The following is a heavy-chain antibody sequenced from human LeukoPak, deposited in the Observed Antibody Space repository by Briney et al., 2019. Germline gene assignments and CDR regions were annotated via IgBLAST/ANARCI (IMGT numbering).Heavy chain of an antibody. CDR2: ISYDGSNK. V-gene: IGHV3-30-3*01. CDR1: GFTFSSYA. Sequence: QSGGSLRLSCAASGFTFSSYAMHWVRQAPGKGLEWVAVISYDGSNKYYADSVKGRFTISRDNSKNTLYLQMNSLRAEDTAVYYCARATFDYGDVYGMDVWGQGTTVTVSS. J-gene: IGHJ6*02. D-gene: IGHD4-17*01. CDR3: ARATFDYGDVYGMDV.